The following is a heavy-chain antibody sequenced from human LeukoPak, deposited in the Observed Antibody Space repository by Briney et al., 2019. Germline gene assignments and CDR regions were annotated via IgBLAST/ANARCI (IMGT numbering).Heavy chain of an antibody. J-gene: IGHJ6*02. CDR2: ISGSGGSK. D-gene: IGHD6-13*01. Sequence: GGSLRLSCAASGFTFSSYAMNWVRQAPGKGLEWVSVISGSGGSKYYADSVKGRFTISRDNSKNTLYLQMNSLRAEDTAVYYCAKREKAAGASYSYYGMDVWGQGTTVTVSS. CDR3: AKREKAAGASYSYYGMDV. V-gene: IGHV3-23*01. CDR1: GFTFSSYA.